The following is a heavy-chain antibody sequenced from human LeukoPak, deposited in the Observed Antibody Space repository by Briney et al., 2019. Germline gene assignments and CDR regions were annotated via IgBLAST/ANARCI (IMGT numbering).Heavy chain of an antibody. J-gene: IGHJ6*02. V-gene: IGHV3-43D*03. Sequence: TGGSLRLSCAASGFTFDDYAMPWVRQAPGKGLEWVSLISWDGGSTYYADSVKGRFTISRDNSKNSLYLQMNSLRAEDTALYYCAKDILRQSEVVITTRWEYYYGMDVWSQGTRSPSP. D-gene: IGHD3-22*01. CDR3: AKDILRQSEVVITTRWEYYYGMDV. CDR1: GFTFDDYA. CDR2: ISWDGGST.